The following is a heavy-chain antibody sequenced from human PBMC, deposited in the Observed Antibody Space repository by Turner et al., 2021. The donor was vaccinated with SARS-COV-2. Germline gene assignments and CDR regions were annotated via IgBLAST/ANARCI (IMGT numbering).Heavy chain of an antibody. Sequence: EVQLVHSGAEVKKPGESLKISCKASGYRFSSNWIYWMRQMPGKGLEWMGSIYPGDSDTRYNPSFEGHVFISADKSINTAYLQWSRLSASDPAIYYCPRHEYDDSSFDYWGQGAQVNVSS. D-gene: IGHD4-17*01. V-gene: IGHV5-51*01. J-gene: IGHJ4*02. CDR1: GYRFSSNW. CDR2: IYPGDSDT. CDR3: PRHEYDDSSFDY.